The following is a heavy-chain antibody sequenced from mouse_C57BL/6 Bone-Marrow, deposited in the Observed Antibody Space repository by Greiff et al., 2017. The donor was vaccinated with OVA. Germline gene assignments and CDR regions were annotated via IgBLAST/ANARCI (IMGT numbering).Heavy chain of an antibody. J-gene: IGHJ2*01. CDR2: IYPRSGNT. D-gene: IGHD2-2*01. V-gene: IGHV1-81*01. CDR1: GYTFTSYG. Sequence: VQLQQSGAELARPGASVKLSCKASGYTFTSYGISWVKQRTGQGLEWIGEIYPRSGNTYYNEKFKGKATLTADKSSSTAYMELRSLTSEDSAVYFCASDLLWLRRFDYWGQGTTLTVSS. CDR3: ASDLLWLRRFDY.